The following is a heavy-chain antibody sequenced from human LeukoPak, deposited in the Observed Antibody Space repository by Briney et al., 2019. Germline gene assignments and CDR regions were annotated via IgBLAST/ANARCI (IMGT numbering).Heavy chain of an antibody. Sequence: GGSLRLSCAASGFTFNSYAMSWVRQAPGKGLEWVSAISGSGGSTYYADSVKGRFTISRDNSKNTLYLQMNSLRAEDTAVYYCAKDGYCSGGSRYPWRHNWFDPWDQGTLVTVSS. D-gene: IGHD2-15*01. V-gene: IGHV3-23*01. CDR1: GFTFNSYA. CDR2: ISGSGGST. CDR3: AKDGYCSGGSRYPWRHNWFDP. J-gene: IGHJ5*01.